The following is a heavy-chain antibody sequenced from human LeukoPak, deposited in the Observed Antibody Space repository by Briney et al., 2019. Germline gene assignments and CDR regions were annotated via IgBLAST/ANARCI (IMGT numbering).Heavy chain of an antibody. V-gene: IGHV4-39*01. J-gene: IGHJ5*02. Sequence: PSETLSLTCTVSGGSISSSSYYWGWTRQPPGKGLEWIGSIYYSGSTYYNPSLKSRVTISVDTSKNQFSLKLSSVTAADTAVYYCARHRGYSYGYYNWFDPWGQGTLVTVSS. CDR2: IYYSGST. CDR1: GGSISSSSYY. D-gene: IGHD5-18*01. CDR3: ARHRGYSYGYYNWFDP.